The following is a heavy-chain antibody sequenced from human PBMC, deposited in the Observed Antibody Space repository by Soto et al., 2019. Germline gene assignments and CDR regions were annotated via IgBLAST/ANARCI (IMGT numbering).Heavy chain of an antibody. CDR3: ARVERYGDYVRYFDY. V-gene: IGHV4-34*01. CDR2: INHSGST. CDR1: GGSFSGYY. J-gene: IGHJ4*02. Sequence: PSETLSLTCAVYGGSFSGYYWSWIRQPPGKGLEWIGEINHSGSTNYNPSLKSRVTISVDTSKNQFSLKLSSVTAADTAVYYCARVERYGDYVRYFDYWGQGTLVTVSS. D-gene: IGHD4-17*01.